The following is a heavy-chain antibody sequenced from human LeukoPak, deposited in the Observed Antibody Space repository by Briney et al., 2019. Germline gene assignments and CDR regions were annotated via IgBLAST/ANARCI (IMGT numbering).Heavy chain of an antibody. V-gene: IGHV4-4*07. CDR3: ARDRAAIIRSYYYYYGMDV. CDR2: IYTSGST. J-gene: IGHJ6*02. D-gene: IGHD3-10*01. Sequence: SETLSLICTVSGGSISSYYWSWSRQPPGKGLEWIGRIYTSGSTNYNPSLKSRVTMSVDTSKNQFSLKLSSVTAADTAVYYCARDRAAIIRSYYYYYGMDVWGQGTTVTVSS. CDR1: GGSISSYY.